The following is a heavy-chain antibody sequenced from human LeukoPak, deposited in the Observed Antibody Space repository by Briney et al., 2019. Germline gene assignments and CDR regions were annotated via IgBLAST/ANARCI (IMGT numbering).Heavy chain of an antibody. D-gene: IGHD2-15*01. J-gene: IGHJ4*02. CDR1: GYGLTFSNVW. V-gene: IGHV3-15*01. CDR2: IKNKGEGGTT. CDR3: SGGGYGSDY. Sequence: PGGSLRLSCADYGYGLTFSNVWMSWVRQAPGKGLEWVGRIKNKGEGGTTDYAAPVKGRFITSRDDSKNTLYLQMNSLKTEDTAVYYCSGGGYGSDYWGQGTLVTVSS.